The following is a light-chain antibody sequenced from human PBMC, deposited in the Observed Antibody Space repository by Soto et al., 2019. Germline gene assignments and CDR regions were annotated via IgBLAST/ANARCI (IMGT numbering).Light chain of an antibody. CDR1: QGISSW. CDR3: QQANSFHPT. J-gene: IGKJ1*01. Sequence: DIQMTQSPSSLSASLGDRVTITCRASQGISSWLSCYQQKPGKDPKLLIYDASSLQSGVPSRFSGSGSGTDFTLTISSMQPEDFATYYCQQANSFHPTFGQGTKVDIK. V-gene: IGKV1-12*01. CDR2: DAS.